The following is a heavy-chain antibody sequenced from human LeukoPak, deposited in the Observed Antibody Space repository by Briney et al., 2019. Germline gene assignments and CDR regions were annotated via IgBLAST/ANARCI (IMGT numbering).Heavy chain of an antibody. CDR2: ISSSGSTI. V-gene: IGHV3-11*01. CDR1: GFTFSDYY. Sequence: GGSLRLSCAASGFTFSDYYMSWIRQAPGKGLEWVSYISSSGSTIYYADSVKGRFTISRDNAKNSLYLQMNSLRAEDTAVYYCARGVKGSSSWYWSLYYYGMDVWGQGTTVTVSS. D-gene: IGHD6-13*01. J-gene: IGHJ6*02. CDR3: ARGVKGSSSWYWSLYYYGMDV.